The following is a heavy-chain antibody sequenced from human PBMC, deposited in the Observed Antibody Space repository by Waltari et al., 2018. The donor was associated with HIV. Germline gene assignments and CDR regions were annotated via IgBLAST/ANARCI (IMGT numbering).Heavy chain of an antibody. J-gene: IGHJ5*02. Sequence: QLVESGGGVVQPGRSLRLNCAASGFIFSDYGMHWVRQAQGKGLEWLTFISYDASDQYYAKSVKGRFTISRDNSKKTVFLEMNNLKIEDTAIYFCAKAPTTSTALVQGSWGQGTLVIVSS. CDR1: GFIFSDYG. CDR2: ISYDASDQ. CDR3: AKAPTTSTALVQGS. D-gene: IGHD5-18*01. V-gene: IGHV3-30*18.